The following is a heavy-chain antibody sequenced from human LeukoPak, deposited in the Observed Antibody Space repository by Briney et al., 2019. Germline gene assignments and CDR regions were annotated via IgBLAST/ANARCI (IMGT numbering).Heavy chain of an antibody. CDR3: ARIGELDDYGLEYYFDY. V-gene: IGHV4-39*07. J-gene: IGHJ4*02. Sequence: SETLSLTCTVSGGSISSSSYYWGWIRQPPGKGLEWIGSIYYSGSTYYNPSLKSRVTISVDTSKNQFSLKLSSVTAAGTAVYYCARIGELDDYGLEYYFDYWGQGTLVTVSS. CDR1: GGSISSSSYY. D-gene: IGHD4-17*01. CDR2: IYYSGST.